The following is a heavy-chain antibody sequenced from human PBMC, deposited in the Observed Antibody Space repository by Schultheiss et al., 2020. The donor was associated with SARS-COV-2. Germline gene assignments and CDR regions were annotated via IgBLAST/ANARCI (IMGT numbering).Heavy chain of an antibody. V-gene: IGHV3-48*01. J-gene: IGHJ3*02. CDR1: GFTFSSYS. CDR3: AKDSSGTRGVDAFDI. D-gene: IGHD2-2*01. Sequence: GGSLRLSCAASGFTFSSYSMNWVRQAPGKGLEWVSYISSSSSTIYYADSVKGRFTISRDNAKNSLYLQMNSLRAEDTAVYYCAKDSSGTRGVDAFDIGGQGTRVTVSS. CDR2: ISSSSSTI.